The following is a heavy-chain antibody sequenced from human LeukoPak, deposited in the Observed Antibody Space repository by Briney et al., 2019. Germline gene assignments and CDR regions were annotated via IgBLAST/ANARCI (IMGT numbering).Heavy chain of an antibody. CDR3: AVAYGGYDWEGGFDY. V-gene: IGHV3-64*01. D-gene: IGHD5-12*01. Sequence: GGSLTLSCAACGFTFSRYALHWVRQAPGKGLEYVSSIMTNGGSTYYAHSVKGRFTISRDNSKNTLFLQLGSLRAEDMAVYYCAVAYGGYDWEGGFDYWGEGTLVTVSS. J-gene: IGHJ4*02. CDR2: IMTNGGST. CDR1: GFTFSRYA.